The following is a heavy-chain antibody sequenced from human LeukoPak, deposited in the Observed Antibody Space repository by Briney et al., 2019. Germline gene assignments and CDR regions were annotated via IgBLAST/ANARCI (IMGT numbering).Heavy chain of an antibody. V-gene: IGHV4-59*08. J-gene: IGHJ4*02. Sequence: SGPTLVKPSETLSLTCTVSGGSVSNYYGSWIRQPPGKGQEWIAYIYYTGSTYYNPSLKSRVTMSVDTSKNQFSLSLSSVTAADTAIYYCARHISGAATLDWGQGTLVTVS. D-gene: IGHD3-3*02. CDR2: IYYTGST. CDR1: GGSVSNYY. CDR3: ARHISGAATLD.